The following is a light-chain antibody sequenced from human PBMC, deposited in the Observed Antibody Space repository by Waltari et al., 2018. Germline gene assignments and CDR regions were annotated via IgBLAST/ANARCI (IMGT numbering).Light chain of an antibody. V-gene: IGKV3-11*01. CDR2: VAF. CDR1: HCVVVY. CDR3: QQRYSWPPIT. Sequence: IVLTQSPATLSLSPGERATLSCRSSHCVVVYLAWSQTNPGQSPRVLIYVAFNRSTRTPARCSGSGSGTEVTITISSLEPEDYAVYYCQQRYSWPPITFGQGTRLEIK. J-gene: IGKJ5*01.